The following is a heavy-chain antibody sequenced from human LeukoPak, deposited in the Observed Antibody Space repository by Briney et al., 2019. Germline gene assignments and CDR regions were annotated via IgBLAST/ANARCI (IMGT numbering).Heavy chain of an antibody. D-gene: IGHD1-26*01. J-gene: IGHJ4*02. Sequence: GGSLRLSCAASGFTFSSYWMSWVRQAPGKGLEWVANIKQDGSEEYYVDSVKGRFTISRDNAKNTLYLQMNSLRAEDTAVYYCANSPGGYYANWGQGTLVTVSS. V-gene: IGHV3-7*01. CDR3: ANSPGGYYAN. CDR1: GFTFSSYW. CDR2: IKQDGSEE.